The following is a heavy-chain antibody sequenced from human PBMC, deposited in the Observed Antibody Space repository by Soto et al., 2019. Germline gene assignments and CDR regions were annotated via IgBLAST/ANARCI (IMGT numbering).Heavy chain of an antibody. CDR2: MNPNSGNT. CDR1: GYTFTSYD. J-gene: IGHJ6*03. CDR3: ARVEYQLNGGYYYYMDV. D-gene: IGHD2-2*01. Sequence: ASVKVSCKASGYTFTSYDINWVRQATGQGLEWMGWMNPNSGNTGYAQKFQGRVTMTRNTSISTAYMELSSLRSEDTAVYYCARVEYQLNGGYYYYMDVWGKGTTVTVSS. V-gene: IGHV1-8*01.